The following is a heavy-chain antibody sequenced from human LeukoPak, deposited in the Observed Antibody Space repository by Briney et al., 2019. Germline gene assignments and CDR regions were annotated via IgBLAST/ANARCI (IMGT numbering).Heavy chain of an antibody. CDR1: AFTFSSYA. D-gene: IGHD6-13*01. V-gene: IGHV3-23*01. CDR2: ISGSGGGR. J-gene: IGHJ3*02. Sequence: GGSLRLSCAASAFTFSSYAMSWVRQAPGKGLEWVSVISGSGGGRYYADSVKGRFTISRDNSKNTLYLRMNSLRAEDTAVYYCAKEIASAWIDAFHIWGQGTMVTVSS. CDR3: AKEIASAWIDAFHI.